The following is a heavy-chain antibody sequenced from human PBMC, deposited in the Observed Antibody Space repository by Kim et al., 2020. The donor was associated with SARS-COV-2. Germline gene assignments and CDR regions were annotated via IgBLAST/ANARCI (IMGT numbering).Heavy chain of an antibody. J-gene: IGHJ4*02. CDR1: GFTFDDYA. Sequence: GGSLRLSCAASGFTFDDYAMHWVRQAPGKGLEWVSGISWNSGSIGYADSVKGRFTISRDNAKNSLYLQMNSLRAEDTALYYCAKVSRGYQLLLPFDYWGQGTLVTVSS. CDR2: ISWNSGSI. CDR3: AKVSRGYQLLLPFDY. D-gene: IGHD2-2*01. V-gene: IGHV3-9*01.